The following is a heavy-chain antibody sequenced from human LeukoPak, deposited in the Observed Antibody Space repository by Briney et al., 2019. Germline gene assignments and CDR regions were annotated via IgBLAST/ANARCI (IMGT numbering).Heavy chain of an antibody. D-gene: IGHD1-26*01. Sequence: GGSLRLSCAASGFTVSSNYMSWVRQAPGKGLEWVSYISSSSSTIYYADSVKGRFTISRDNAKNSLYLQMNSLRAEDTAVYYCAAGKDYWGQGTLVTVSS. CDR3: AAGKDY. V-gene: IGHV3-48*01. CDR2: ISSSSSTI. J-gene: IGHJ4*02. CDR1: GFTVSSNY.